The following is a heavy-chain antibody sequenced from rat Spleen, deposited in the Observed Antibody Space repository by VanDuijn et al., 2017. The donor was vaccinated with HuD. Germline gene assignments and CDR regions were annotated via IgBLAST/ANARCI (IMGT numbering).Heavy chain of an antibody. Sequence: EVQLVESGGGLVQPGRSLKLSCVASGFTFNNYWMTWVRQAPGKGLEWIASITNTGGITYYPDSVKGRFTISRDNAKSTLYLQMNSLRSEDTATYYCTRTYYYDDTYYFFDYWGQGTLVTVSS. J-gene: IGHJ3*01. CDR1: GFTFNNYW. V-gene: IGHV5-31*01. CDR2: ITNTGGIT. CDR3: TRTYYYDDTYYFFDY. D-gene: IGHD1-12*02.